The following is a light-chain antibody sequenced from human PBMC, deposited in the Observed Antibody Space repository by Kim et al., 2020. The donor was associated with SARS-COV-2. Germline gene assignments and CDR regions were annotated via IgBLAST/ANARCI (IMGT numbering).Light chain of an antibody. CDR2: LTS. V-gene: IGKV3-15*01. CDR3: LQYNQWPWT. J-gene: IGKJ1*01. Sequence: VSPGERSPLSRRASQTVTNNLAWSQQNPGRPPRLLIYLTSTRATGIPARFSGSGSGTEFTLTISSLQSEDSAVYYCLQYNQWPWTFGQGTKVDIK. CDR1: QTVTNN.